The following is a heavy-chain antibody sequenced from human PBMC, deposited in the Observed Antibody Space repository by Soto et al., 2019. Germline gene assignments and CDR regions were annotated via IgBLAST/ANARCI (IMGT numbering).Heavy chain of an antibody. J-gene: IGHJ4*02. CDR3: ARVSSSWGLVNYFDY. V-gene: IGHV3-48*01. Sequence: GGSLRHSCAASGLTFISYSMNWVRQATGKGLEWVSYISSSSSTIYYADSVKGRFTISRDNAKNSLYLQMNSLRAEDTAVYYCARVSSSWGLVNYFDYWGQGTLVTVSS. CDR1: GLTFISYS. D-gene: IGHD6-13*01. CDR2: ISSSSSTI.